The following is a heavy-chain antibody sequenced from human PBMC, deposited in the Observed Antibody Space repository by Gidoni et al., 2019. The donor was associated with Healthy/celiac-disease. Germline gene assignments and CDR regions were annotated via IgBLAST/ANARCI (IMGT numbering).Heavy chain of an antibody. CDR1: GGPISRCSYY. D-gene: IGHD3-3*01. Sequence: QLQLQESGPGLVTPSETLSLTCPVSGGPISRCSYYWGRIRQPPGKGLEWSGSIYYSGSTYYNPSLKSRGTITVDRSKNKFTLKLSFVTAADTAVDYCVRGYYDFWSGYPGWDGMDVWGQGTTVTVSS. CDR2: IYYSGST. J-gene: IGHJ6*02. V-gene: IGHV4-39*01. CDR3: VRGYYDFWSGYPGWDGMDV.